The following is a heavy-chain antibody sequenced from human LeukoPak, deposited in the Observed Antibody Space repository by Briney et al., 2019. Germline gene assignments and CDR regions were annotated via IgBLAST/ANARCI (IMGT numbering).Heavy chain of an antibody. CDR2: IYYRGST. Sequence: PSETLSLTCTVSGGSISSYYWSWIRQPPGKGLEWIGFIYYRGSTNYNPSLKSRVTISVDTSKNQFSLKLSSVTAADTAVYYCAGSNPGGFTFDYWGQGTLVTVSS. J-gene: IGHJ4*02. V-gene: IGHV4-59*08. CDR1: GGSISSYY. CDR3: AGSNPGGFTFDY. D-gene: IGHD3-10*01.